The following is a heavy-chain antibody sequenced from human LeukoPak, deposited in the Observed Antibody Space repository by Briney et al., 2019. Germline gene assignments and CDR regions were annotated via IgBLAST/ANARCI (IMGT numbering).Heavy chain of an antibody. CDR3: ARAGSVWGSYRHDAFDI. D-gene: IGHD3-16*02. Sequence: ASVKVSCKASGYTFSGYYMHWVRQAPGQGLEWMAWINPNTGDTNYPQEFQGRVTMTRDTSIRTVYMELTRVTSDDTAVYYCARAGSVWGSYRHDAFDIWGQGTMVTVSS. J-gene: IGHJ3*02. CDR2: INPNTGDT. CDR1: GYTFSGYY. V-gene: IGHV1-2*02.